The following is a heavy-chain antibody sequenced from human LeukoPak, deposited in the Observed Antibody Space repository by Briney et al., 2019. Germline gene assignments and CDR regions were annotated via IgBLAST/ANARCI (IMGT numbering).Heavy chain of an antibody. D-gene: IGHD6-25*01. CDR3: ALTRLQSSHAGDY. CDR1: SGSITSYY. Sequence: PSETLSLTCTVASGSITSYYWGCIRQPAGKGLEWIGRIYTSGSTNYNPSLKSRVTISVDKSKNQFSLKLSSVTAADTAVYYCALTRLQSSHAGDYWGQGTLVTVSS. CDR2: IYTSGST. V-gene: IGHV4-4*07. J-gene: IGHJ4*02.